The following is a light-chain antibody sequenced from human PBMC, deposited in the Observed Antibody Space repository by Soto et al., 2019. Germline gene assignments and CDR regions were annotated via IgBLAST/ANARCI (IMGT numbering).Light chain of an antibody. CDR3: QQTYSAPPT. Sequence: DIQMTQSPSSLSASVGDRVTITCRASQIISTYLNWYQQRAGLAPRLLIYAASSLQSGVPPRFSGSGSVTDFTLTISSLQPEDFATYYCQQTYSAPPTLGQGTKVEIK. CDR2: AAS. V-gene: IGKV1-39*01. J-gene: IGKJ1*01. CDR1: QIISTY.